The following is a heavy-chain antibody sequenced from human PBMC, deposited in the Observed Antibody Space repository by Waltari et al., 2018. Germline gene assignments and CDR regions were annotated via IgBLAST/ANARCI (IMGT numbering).Heavy chain of an antibody. CDR2: IYDSGST. V-gene: IGHV4-31*03. D-gene: IGHD3-3*01. Sequence: QVQLQESGPGLVKPSQTLSLTCTVSGGSISSCHQYWTWIRQRPGKGLEWIGYIYDSGSTYSTPSLKGRVSLSLDTSKNQFSLKLRSVTAADTAVYYCARGGESIFGVVIKPHPFFDPWGQGALVPVSS. J-gene: IGHJ5*02. CDR3: ARGGESIFGVVIKPHPFFDP. CDR1: GGSISSCHQY.